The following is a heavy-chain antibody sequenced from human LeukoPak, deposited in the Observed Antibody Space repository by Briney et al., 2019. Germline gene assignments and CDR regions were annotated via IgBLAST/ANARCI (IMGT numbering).Heavy chain of an antibody. V-gene: IGHV4-59*01. CDR2: IYHSGTT. J-gene: IGHJ4*02. CDR3: ARESRGRFDY. CDR1: GGSISSYF. Sequence: SETLSLTSTVSGGSISSYFWSWIRQPPGKGLEWIGYIYHSGTTNFNPSLKSRVTMSQDTSKNQFSLRLRSVTAADTAVYFCARESRGRFDYWGQGALVTVSS.